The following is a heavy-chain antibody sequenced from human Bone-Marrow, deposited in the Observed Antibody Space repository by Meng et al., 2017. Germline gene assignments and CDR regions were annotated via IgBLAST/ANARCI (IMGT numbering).Heavy chain of an antibody. Sequence: AGLLNPLGTLSLPCFVLGGSFIDYYWSWIRQPPGKGLEWIGEIHHSGTTNYNPSLRSRVTISVDTSKNQFSLRLTSVTAADTAVYYCAASPGWWRIDSWGQGTLVTVSS. CDR3: AASPGWWRIDS. V-gene: IGHV4-34*01. CDR1: GGSFIDYY. CDR2: IHHSGTT. J-gene: IGHJ4*02. D-gene: IGHD6-19*01.